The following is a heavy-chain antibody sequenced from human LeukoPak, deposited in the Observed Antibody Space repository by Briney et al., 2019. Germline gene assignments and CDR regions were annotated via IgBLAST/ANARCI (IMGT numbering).Heavy chain of an antibody. V-gene: IGHV4-39*07. J-gene: IGHJ6*03. CDR2: IYYSGST. D-gene: IGHD6-6*01. CDR3: ARVVRYNTSSEGYYYMDV. Sequence: SETLSLTCTVSGGSISSSSYYWGWIRQPPGKGLEWIGSIYYSGSTYYNPSLKSRVTISVDTSKNHFSLKLSSVTAADTAVYYCARVVRYNTSSEGYYYMDVWGKGTTVTVSS. CDR1: GGSISSSSYY.